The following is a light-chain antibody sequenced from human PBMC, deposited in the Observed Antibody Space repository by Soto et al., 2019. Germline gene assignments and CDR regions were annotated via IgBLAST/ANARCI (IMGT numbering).Light chain of an antibody. CDR3: HQSYSAPQT. J-gene: IGKJ1*01. Sequence: DIQMTQSPSSLSASVGDRVTITCRASQTISNYLHWYQQSPGKAPNLLIYLASNLQSGVPSRFSGSGSGTDFPLTISRLQPEDFATYYCHQSYSAPQTFGQGTKVEIK. CDR2: LAS. V-gene: IGKV1-39*01. CDR1: QTISNY.